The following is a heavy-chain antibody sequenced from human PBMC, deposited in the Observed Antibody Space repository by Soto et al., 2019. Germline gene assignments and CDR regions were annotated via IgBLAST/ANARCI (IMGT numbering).Heavy chain of an antibody. CDR1: GGSISSGGYY. CDR2: IYYSKST. J-gene: IGHJ5*02. V-gene: IGHV4-31*03. CDR3: ARSVFP. Sequence: QVQLQESGPGLVKPSQTLSLTCTVSGGSISSGGYYWSWIRQHPGKGLEWIGYIYYSKSTYYNPSLTSRVTISLDTSKNRFSLKLTSVTVADMAVYYCARSVFPWGQETLVTVSS.